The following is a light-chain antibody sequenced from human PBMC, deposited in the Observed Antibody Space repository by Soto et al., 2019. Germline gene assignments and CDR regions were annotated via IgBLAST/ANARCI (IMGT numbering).Light chain of an antibody. V-gene: IGKV1-5*01. J-gene: IGKJ2*02. Sequence: DIPMTQSPSTLSASVGDRVTITCRASQSISSWLAWYQQKPGKAPKLLIYDASSLESGVPLRFSGSGSETEFTLTISSLQPDDFATYYCQQYNSYPWTFGQGTKLEIK. CDR3: QQYNSYPWT. CDR1: QSISSW. CDR2: DAS.